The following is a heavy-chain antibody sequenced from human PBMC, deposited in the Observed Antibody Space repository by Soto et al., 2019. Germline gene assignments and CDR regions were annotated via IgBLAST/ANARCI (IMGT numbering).Heavy chain of an antibody. V-gene: IGHV4-59*01. Sequence: QVQLQESGPGLVKPSETLSLTCTVSGGSISSYYWSWIRQLPGKGLEWIGYLYYSGSTNYNPSLKSRVTISVDTSKNQFSLRLSSVTAADTAVYYCARGIYSSSYLDIWGQGTMVTVSS. J-gene: IGHJ3*02. CDR2: LYYSGST. D-gene: IGHD6-13*01. CDR3: ARGIYSSSYLDI. CDR1: GGSISSYY.